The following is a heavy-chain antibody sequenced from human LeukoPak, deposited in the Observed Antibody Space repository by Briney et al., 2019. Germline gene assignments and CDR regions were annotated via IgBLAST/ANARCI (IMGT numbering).Heavy chain of an antibody. Sequence: GRSLRLSCSASGFTFTTHGMNWVRQAPGKGLEWVSGIGGSGTRTYYADPVKGRFTISRDNSKNTLYLQMNSLRDEDTAVYYCAKDSHWILFDDWGQGTLVTVSS. CDR2: IGGSGTRT. CDR1: GFTFTTHG. D-gene: IGHD2-2*03. J-gene: IGHJ4*02. CDR3: AKDSHWILFDD. V-gene: IGHV3-23*01.